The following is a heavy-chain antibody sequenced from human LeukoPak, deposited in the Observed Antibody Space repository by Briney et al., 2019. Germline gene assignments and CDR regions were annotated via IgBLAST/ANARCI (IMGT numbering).Heavy chain of an antibody. CDR3: AKDLTWSSGSRFDY. J-gene: IGHJ4*02. D-gene: IGHD6-19*01. CDR1: GFTFSSYA. Sequence: PPGGSLRLSCAASGFTFSSYAMSWVRQAPGKGLEWVSAISGSGGSTYYADSVKGRFTISRDNPKNTLYLQMNSLRAVDTAVYYCAKDLTWSSGSRFDYWGQGTLVTVSS. V-gene: IGHV3-23*01. CDR2: ISGSGGST.